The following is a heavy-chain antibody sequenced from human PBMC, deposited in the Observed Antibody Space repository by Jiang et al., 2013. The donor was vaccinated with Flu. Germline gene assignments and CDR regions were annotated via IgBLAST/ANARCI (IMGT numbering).Heavy chain of an antibody. CDR2: ISGPGRKT. V-gene: IGHV3-23*01. CDR3: AKSLEGXRDPYLDY. CDR1: GYTFTTYA. D-gene: IGHD5-24*01. J-gene: IGHJ4*02. Sequence: VQLLESGGGLVQPGGSLTLSCAASGYTFTTYAMSWVRQAPGKGLKWVSAISGPGRKTYYADSVKGRFTISRDNSKNTLYLQMNSLRAEDTAVYYCAKSLEGXRDPYLDYWGQGTLVTVSS.